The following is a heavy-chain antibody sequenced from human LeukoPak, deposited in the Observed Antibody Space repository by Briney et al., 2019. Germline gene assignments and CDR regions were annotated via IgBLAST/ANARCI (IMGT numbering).Heavy chain of an antibody. J-gene: IGHJ6*02. CDR1: GGSFSGYY. Sequence: SETLSLTCAVYGGSFSGYYWSWIRQPPGKGLEWIGEINHSGSTNYNPSLKSRVTISVDTSKNQFPLKLSSVTAADTAVYYCARILVRGRSLYYYYGMDVWGQGTTVTVPS. CDR2: INHSGST. D-gene: IGHD3-10*01. V-gene: IGHV4-34*01. CDR3: ARILVRGRSLYYYYGMDV.